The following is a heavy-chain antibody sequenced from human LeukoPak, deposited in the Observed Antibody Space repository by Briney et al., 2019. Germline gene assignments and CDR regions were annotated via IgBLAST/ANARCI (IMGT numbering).Heavy chain of an antibody. Sequence: GESLKISCKGSGYSFPSYWIAWVRQMPGKGLEWMGIMYPGDSDTRYSPSFQGQVTISADKSISTAYLQWSSLKASDTAMYYCARRGQSVVVPPDYWGQGTLVTVSS. CDR3: ARRGQSVVVPPDY. CDR2: MYPGDSDT. J-gene: IGHJ4*02. CDR1: GYSFPSYW. D-gene: IGHD2-15*01. V-gene: IGHV5-51*01.